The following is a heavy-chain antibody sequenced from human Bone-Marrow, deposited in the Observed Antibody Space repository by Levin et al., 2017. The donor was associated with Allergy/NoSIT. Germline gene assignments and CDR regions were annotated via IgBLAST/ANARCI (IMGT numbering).Heavy chain of an antibody. CDR3: ARNPGSTNWS. D-gene: IGHD6-13*01. CDR2: VAPIFGTP. V-gene: IGHV1-69*01. CDR1: GGTFSSFA. Sequence: KISCKASGGTFSSFAINWVRQAPGQGLEWMGRVAPIFGTPNYAQRFRGRVTITADESTSTSYMEVTSLISEDTAIYYCARNPGSTNWSWGQGTLVTVSS. J-gene: IGHJ4*02.